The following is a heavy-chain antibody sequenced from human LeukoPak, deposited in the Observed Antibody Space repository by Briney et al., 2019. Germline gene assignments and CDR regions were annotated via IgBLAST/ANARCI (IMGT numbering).Heavy chain of an antibody. D-gene: IGHD4-11*01. J-gene: IGHJ6*03. CDR1: GGSISSGSYY. V-gene: IGHV4-61*02. CDR2: IYTSGST. CDR3: ARDRNSNYGFDYYYMDV. Sequence: SETLSLTCTVSGGSISSGSYYWSWIRQPAGKGLEWIGRIYTSGSTNYNPSLKSRVTISVDTSKNQFSLKLSSVTAADTAVYYCARDRNSNYGFDYYYMDVWGKGTTVTVSS.